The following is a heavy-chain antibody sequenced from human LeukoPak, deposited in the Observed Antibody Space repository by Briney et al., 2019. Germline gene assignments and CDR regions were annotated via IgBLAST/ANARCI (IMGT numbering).Heavy chain of an antibody. V-gene: IGHV3-74*03. CDR3: VRDRETTVTTLDF. CDR1: GFIFSSYW. J-gene: IGHJ4*02. Sequence: PGGSLRLSCAASGFIFSSYWMHWVRQLPGKRLVWVSRISGDGSSTTYADSVKGRFTISRDNAKNTLYLQMSSLRAEDTAVYYCVRDRETTVTTLDFWGQGTVVTVSS. CDR2: ISGDGSST. D-gene: IGHD4-11*01.